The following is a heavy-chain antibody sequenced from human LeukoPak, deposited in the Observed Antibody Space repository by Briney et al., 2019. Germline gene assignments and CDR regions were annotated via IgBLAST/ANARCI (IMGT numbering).Heavy chain of an antibody. D-gene: IGHD5-18*01. V-gene: IGHV3-9*03. CDR2: ISWNSGSA. CDR3: AKGSSYSFGYWYFDL. Sequence: SLRLSCAAAGFTFDDYAMHWVRQAPGKGLEWVAGISWNSGSAVYADSVKGRFTISRDTATKSLWLQINSLLAEDMALYFCAKGSSYSFGYWYFDLWGRGTLVTVSS. CDR1: GFTFDDYA. J-gene: IGHJ2*01.